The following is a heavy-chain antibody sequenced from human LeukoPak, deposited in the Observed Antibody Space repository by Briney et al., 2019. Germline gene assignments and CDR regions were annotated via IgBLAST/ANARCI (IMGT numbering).Heavy chain of an antibody. D-gene: IGHD1-1*01. CDR2: IYYSGST. V-gene: IGHV4-59*08. J-gene: IGHJ6*02. CDR3: ARRNDPYGLDV. Sequence: SETLSLTCTVSGGSISRDYWSWIRQPPGKGLEWIGYIYYSGSTYYNPSLKSRVTISVATSKNQFSLRLTSLTAADTAVYYCARRNDPYGLDVWGQGTTVTVSS. CDR1: GGSISRDY.